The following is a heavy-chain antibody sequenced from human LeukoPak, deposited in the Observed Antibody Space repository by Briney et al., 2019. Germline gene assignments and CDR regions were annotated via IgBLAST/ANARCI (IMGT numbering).Heavy chain of an antibody. V-gene: IGHV3-20*04. CDR3: ARDERLLSFLK. D-gene: IGHD2-21*01. Sequence: GGSLRLSCAASGFTFDDHGMSWVRQAPGKGLEWVSGINWNSDSTGYADSVKGRFTISRDNAKNSLYLQMNSLRAEDTAIYYCARDERLLSFLKWGQGTLVTVSS. J-gene: IGHJ4*02. CDR1: GFTFDDHG. CDR2: INWNSDST.